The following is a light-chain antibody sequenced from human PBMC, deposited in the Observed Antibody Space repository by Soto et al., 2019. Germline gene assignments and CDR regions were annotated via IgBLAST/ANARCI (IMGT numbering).Light chain of an antibody. Sequence: EIVLTQSPGTLSVSPGERATLSCRASQSVSSKLAWYQQKPGQAPRLLFYGASTGATGIPARFSGSGYETESTLSISSLQSEDFAVYYCQQYNNWPGTFGQGTKVEIK. V-gene: IGKV3-15*01. J-gene: IGKJ1*01. CDR3: QQYNNWPGT. CDR1: QSVSSK. CDR2: GAS.